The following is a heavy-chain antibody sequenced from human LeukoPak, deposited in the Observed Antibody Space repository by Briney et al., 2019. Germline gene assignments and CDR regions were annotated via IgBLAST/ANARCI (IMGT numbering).Heavy chain of an antibody. J-gene: IGHJ4*02. CDR1: RYTFTSYD. Sequence: ASVKVSCKASRYTFTSYDINWVREAAGHGLEWMGWMNPNTGRTGYAQKFQGRVTMTRDTSINTACMELTNLRSEDTAIYYCARLSQTPDYYTLGGYYYLGYWGQGTPVTVSS. CDR3: ARLSQTPDYYTLGGYYYLGY. V-gene: IGHV1-8*01. D-gene: IGHD3-10*01. CDR2: MNPNTGRT.